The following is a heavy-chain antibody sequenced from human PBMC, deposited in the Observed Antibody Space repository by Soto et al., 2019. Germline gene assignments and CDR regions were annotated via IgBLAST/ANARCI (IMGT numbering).Heavy chain of an antibody. D-gene: IGHD1-1*01. CDR2: IYWDDDK. CDR3: AHNNALNNWFDP. Sequence: QITLKESGPPLVKPTETLTLTCTFSGVSLSTSGVGVGWIRQTPGKALEWLALIYWDDDKRYRPSLNNRLTSTKDTSKNQVVLTLTHMDPVDTATYYCAHNNALNNWFDPWGQGTLVTVSS. CDR1: GVSLSTSGVG. V-gene: IGHV2-5*02. J-gene: IGHJ5*02.